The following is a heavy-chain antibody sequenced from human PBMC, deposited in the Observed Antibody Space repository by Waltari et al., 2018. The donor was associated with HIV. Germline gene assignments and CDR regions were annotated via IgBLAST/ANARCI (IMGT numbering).Heavy chain of an antibody. D-gene: IGHD5-12*01. V-gene: IGHV3-74*01. CDR3: ARTFTVATISPLLH. CDR1: GFTFSSYW. J-gene: IGHJ4*02. CDR2: INSDGMST. Sequence: EVQLVESGGGLVQPGGSLRLSCAASGFTFSSYWMHWVRQVPGKGLVWGSRINSDGMSTTYADAVKGRFTISRDNAKSTLYLQMNSLRDEDTAVYYCARTFTVATISPLLHWGQGTLVTVSS.